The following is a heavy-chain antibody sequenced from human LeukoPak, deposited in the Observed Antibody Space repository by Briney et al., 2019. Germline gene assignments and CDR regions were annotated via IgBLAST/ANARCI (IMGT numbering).Heavy chain of an antibody. CDR1: GGSISSYY. D-gene: IGHD1-7*01. CDR2: IYYSGST. Sequence: PSETLSLTCTVSGGSISSYYWSWIRQPPGKGLEWIGYIYYSGSTNYNPSLKSRVTISVDTSKNQFSLKLSSVTAADTAVYYCARAVTGTTSTWAYYFDYWGQGTLVTVSS. V-gene: IGHV4-59*12. J-gene: IGHJ4*02. CDR3: ARAVTGTTSTWAYYFDY.